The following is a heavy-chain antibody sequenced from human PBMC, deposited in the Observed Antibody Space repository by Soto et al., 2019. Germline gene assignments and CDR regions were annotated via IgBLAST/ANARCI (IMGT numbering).Heavy chain of an antibody. D-gene: IGHD3-22*01. V-gene: IGHV3-74*01. CDR1: GFTFSSHW. Sequence: GGSLRLSCAASGFTFSSHWMHWVRQAPGKGLVWVSRINSDGSSTSYADSVKGRFIISRDNAKNTLYLQMNSLRAEDTAVYYCARPRYDSSGTPFDHWGQGTLVTVSS. CDR3: ARPRYDSSGTPFDH. CDR2: INSDGSST. J-gene: IGHJ4*02.